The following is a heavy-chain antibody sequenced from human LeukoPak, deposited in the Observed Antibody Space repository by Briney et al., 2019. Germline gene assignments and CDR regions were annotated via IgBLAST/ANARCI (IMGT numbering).Heavy chain of an antibody. Sequence: PGRSLRLSCAASGFTFSSYAMHWVRQAPGKGLEWVAVISYDGSNKYYADSVKGRFTISRDNSKNTLYLQMNSLRAEDTAVYYCARDGQLVQSAFDIWGQGTMVTVSS. CDR3: ARDGQLVQSAFDI. CDR2: ISYDGSNK. D-gene: IGHD6-6*01. V-gene: IGHV3-30-3*01. J-gene: IGHJ3*02. CDR1: GFTFSSYA.